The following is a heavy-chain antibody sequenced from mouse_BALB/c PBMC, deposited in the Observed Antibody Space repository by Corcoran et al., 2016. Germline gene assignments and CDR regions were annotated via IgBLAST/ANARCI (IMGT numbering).Heavy chain of an antibody. CDR1: GYSFTGYY. V-gene: IGHV1-26*01. CDR3: ARGITTATSWFAD. Sequence: EVQLQQSGPELVKPGASVKISCKASGYSFTGYYMHWVKQSHVKSLEWIGRINPYNGATSYNQNFKDKDSLTVDKSSRTAYRELHSLPSEDSAVYFCARGITTATSWFADWGQGTLVTVSA. J-gene: IGHJ3*01. D-gene: IGHD1-2*01. CDR2: INPYNGAT.